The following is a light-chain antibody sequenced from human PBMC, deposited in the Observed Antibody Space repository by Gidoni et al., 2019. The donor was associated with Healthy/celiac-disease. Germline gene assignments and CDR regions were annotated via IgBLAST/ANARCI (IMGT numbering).Light chain of an antibody. CDR2: AAS. J-gene: IGKJ2*01. V-gene: IGKV1-39*01. CDR1: QSISSY. CDR3: QQSYSTPYT. Sequence: QSPASLSASVGDRVTITCRASQSISSYLNWYQQKPGKAPKLLIYAASSLQSGVPSRFSGSGSGTDFTLTISSLQPEDFATYYCQQSYSTPYTFGQGTKLEIK.